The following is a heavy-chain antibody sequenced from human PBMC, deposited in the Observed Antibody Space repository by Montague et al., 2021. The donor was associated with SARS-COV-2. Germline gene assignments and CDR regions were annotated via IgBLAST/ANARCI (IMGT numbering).Heavy chain of an antibody. CDR3: ARQPSNWYDP. J-gene: IGHJ5*02. CDR2: INPGDSDT. V-gene: IGHV5-51*01. CDR1: GYNFTRYW. Sequence: QSGAEVKLPGESLKISCKTSGYNFTRYWIGWVRQMPGKGLEWMGIINPGDSDTKYSPSFQGQVTISADKSIGTAYLQWGSLKTSDTAMYYCARQPSNWYDPWGQGTLVTVSS.